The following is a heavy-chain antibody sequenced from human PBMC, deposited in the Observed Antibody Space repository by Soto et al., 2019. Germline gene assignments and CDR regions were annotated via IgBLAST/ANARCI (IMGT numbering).Heavy chain of an antibody. J-gene: IGHJ6*02. Sequence: ASVKVSCKASGYTFTSYYMHWVRQAPGQGLEWMGIINPSGGSTSYAQKFQGRVTMTRDTSTSTVYMELSSLRSEDTAVYYRASYLPPTVSSADYYYYGMDVWGQGTTVTVSS. CDR3: ASYLPPTVSSADYYYYGMDV. D-gene: IGHD4-4*01. V-gene: IGHV1-46*01. CDR2: INPSGGST. CDR1: GYTFTSYY.